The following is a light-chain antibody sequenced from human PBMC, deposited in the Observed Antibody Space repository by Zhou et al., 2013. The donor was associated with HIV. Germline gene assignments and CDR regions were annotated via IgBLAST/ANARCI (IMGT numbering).Light chain of an antibody. J-gene: IGKJ3*01. Sequence: DIQMTQSPSSLSASVGARVTITCRASQAISNYLAWHQQKPGKVPKVLIYGASTLQSGVPSRFSGSGSGTVFTLTIDNLQPDDVATYYCQSFNSPPXTFGPGTRVDI. CDR1: QAISNY. V-gene: IGKV1-27*01. CDR3: QSFNSPPXT. CDR2: GAS.